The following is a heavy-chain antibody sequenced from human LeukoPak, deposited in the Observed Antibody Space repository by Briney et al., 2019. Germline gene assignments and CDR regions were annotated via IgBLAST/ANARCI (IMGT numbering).Heavy chain of an antibody. J-gene: IGHJ4*02. V-gene: IGHV4-59*01. CDR2: IYYSGST. CDR3: ARGSGFLEWSY. CDR1: GASFSSYY. Sequence: PSETLPLTCAVSGASFSSYYWSWIRQPPGKGLEWIGYIYYSGSTNYNPSLKSRVTISVDTSKNQFSLKLSSVTAADTAVYYCARGSGFLEWSYWGQGTLVTVSS. D-gene: IGHD3-3*01.